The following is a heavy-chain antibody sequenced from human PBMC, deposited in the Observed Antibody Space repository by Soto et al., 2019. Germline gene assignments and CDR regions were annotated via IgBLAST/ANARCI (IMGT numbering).Heavy chain of an antibody. Sequence: QVQLVQSGAEVKKPGASVKVSCKASGYTFTSYGISWVRQAPRQGLEWMGWISAYNGNTNYAQKLQGRVTMTTDTSTSTAYMELRSLRSDDTAVYYCARDLAPDDKTTPAWYYWGQGTLVTVSS. CDR2: ISAYNGNT. CDR1: GYTFTSYG. J-gene: IGHJ4*02. CDR3: ARDLAPDDKTTPAWYY. D-gene: IGHD6-25*01. V-gene: IGHV1-18*01.